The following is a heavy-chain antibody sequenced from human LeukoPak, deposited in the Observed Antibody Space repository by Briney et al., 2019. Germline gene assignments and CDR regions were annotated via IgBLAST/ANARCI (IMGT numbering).Heavy chain of an antibody. Sequence: PGGSLRLSCAGSGFTFSNYWMTWVRQAPGKGLEWVASIKQDGSEKYYVDSVKGRFTISRDNARNSLYLQMNSLRAEDTAVYYCARDRGTYRPIDYWGQGTLVTVSS. J-gene: IGHJ4*02. CDR2: IKQDGSEK. D-gene: IGHD1-26*01. CDR1: GFTFSNYW. V-gene: IGHV3-7*01. CDR3: ARDRGTYRPIDY.